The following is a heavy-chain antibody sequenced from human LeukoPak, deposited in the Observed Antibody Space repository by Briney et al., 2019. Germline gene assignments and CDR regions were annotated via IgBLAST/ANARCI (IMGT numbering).Heavy chain of an antibody. CDR1: GFTFSDYY. CDR2: ISSSSSYT. V-gene: IGHV3-11*06. J-gene: IGHJ6*02. D-gene: IGHD2-15*01. CDR3: ARGFYCSGGSCYYYGMDV. Sequence: GGSLRLSCAASGFTFSDYYMSWIRQAPGKGLEWVSYISSSSSYTNYADSVNGRFTISRDNAKNSLYLQMNSLRGEDTAVYYCARGFYCSGGSCYYYGMDVWGQGTTVTVSS.